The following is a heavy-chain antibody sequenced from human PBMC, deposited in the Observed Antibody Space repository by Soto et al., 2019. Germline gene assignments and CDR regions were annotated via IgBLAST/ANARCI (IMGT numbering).Heavy chain of an antibody. Sequence: VSVKVSCKASGGTFTTYGIIWVRQAPGQGLEWMAWISGHNDNTKYAQKFQGRVIMTADTSTSTAYMELRSLRPEDTAVYYCAKDRSGSYYELVYYFDYWGQGTLVTVSS. CDR2: ISGHNDNT. V-gene: IGHV1-18*01. CDR3: AKDRSGSYYELVYYFDY. D-gene: IGHD1-26*01. J-gene: IGHJ4*02. CDR1: GGTFTTYG.